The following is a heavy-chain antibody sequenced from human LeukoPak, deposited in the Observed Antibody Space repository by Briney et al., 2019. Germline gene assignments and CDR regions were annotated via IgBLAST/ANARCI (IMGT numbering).Heavy chain of an antibody. V-gene: IGHV3-21*01. CDR2: ISSSSSYI. D-gene: IGHD5-12*01. CDR1: GFTFSSYS. CDR3: AKGGGYEAQYYYYYLDV. Sequence: GGSLSLSCAASGFTFSSYSMNWVRQAPGKGLEWVSSISSSSSYIYYADSVKGRFTISRDNSKNTLYLQMKSLRAEDTAVYYCAKGGGYEAQYYYYYLDVWGKGTTVTISS. J-gene: IGHJ6*03.